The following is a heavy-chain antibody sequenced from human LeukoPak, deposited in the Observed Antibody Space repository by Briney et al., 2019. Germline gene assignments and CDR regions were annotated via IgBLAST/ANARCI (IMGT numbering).Heavy chain of an antibody. V-gene: IGHV1-2*02. D-gene: IGHD4-17*01. Sequence: ASVKVSCKASRYTFTDYCLHWVRQAPGQGLEWMGWINPNSGGTNYAQKFQGRVTMTRDTSISTAYMELTRLRSDDTAVYFCARISTTVTTEFNYYYMDVWGQGTTVTVSS. CDR1: RYTFTDYC. CDR2: INPNSGGT. J-gene: IGHJ6*02. CDR3: ARISTTVTTEFNYYYMDV.